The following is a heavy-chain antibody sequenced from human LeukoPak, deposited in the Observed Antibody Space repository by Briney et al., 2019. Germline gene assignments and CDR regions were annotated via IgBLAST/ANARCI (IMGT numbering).Heavy chain of an antibody. CDR2: ISTYSDNR. Sequence: ASVKVSCKASGYTFTTYAIHWVRQAPGQRLEWMGWISTYSDNRRYSPKFQGTVTITTDTSASTAYMELSSLRSEDAAVYYCARDRSSFSYAFDIWGQGTMVTVSS. J-gene: IGHJ3*02. CDR1: GYTFTTYA. CDR3: ARDRSSFSYAFDI. D-gene: IGHD6-6*01. V-gene: IGHV1-3*04.